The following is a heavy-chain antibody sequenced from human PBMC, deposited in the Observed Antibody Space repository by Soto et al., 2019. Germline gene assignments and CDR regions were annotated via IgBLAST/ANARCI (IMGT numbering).Heavy chain of an antibody. V-gene: IGHV3-66*01. CDR3: ARIVAFYMDV. D-gene: IGHD2-15*01. J-gene: IGHJ6*03. Sequence: PGGSLRLSCAASGFTVSSNYMSWVRQAPGRGLEWVSVIYSGGSTYYADSVKGRFTISRDNSKNTLYLQMNSLRAEDTAVYYCARIVAFYMDVWGKGTTVTVSS. CDR2: IYSGGST. CDR1: GFTVSSNY.